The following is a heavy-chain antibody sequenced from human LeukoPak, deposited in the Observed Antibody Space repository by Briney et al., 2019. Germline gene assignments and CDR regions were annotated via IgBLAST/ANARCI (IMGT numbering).Heavy chain of an antibody. V-gene: IGHV3-15*01. CDR3: TTVPDYSSSWNAEYFQH. Sequence: PGGPLRLSCAASGFTFTNAWMSWVRQAPGKGLEWVGRIKSKTDGGTTDYAAPVKGRFTISRDDSKNTLYLQMNSLKIEDTAVYYCTTVPDYSSSWNAEYFQHWGQGTLVTVSS. CDR1: GFTFTNAW. CDR2: IKSKTDGGTT. J-gene: IGHJ1*01. D-gene: IGHD6-13*01.